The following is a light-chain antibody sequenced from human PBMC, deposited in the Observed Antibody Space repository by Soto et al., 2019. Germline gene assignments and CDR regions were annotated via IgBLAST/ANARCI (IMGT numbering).Light chain of an antibody. CDR1: QSISDT. Sequence: EIVMTQSPATLSVSPGGRATLSCRASQSISDTLAWYQQKPRQAPRLLIYGASTRAPGFSARFSGSGSGTDFTLPISSLQYEDFAVYYCQQYNNWTWTFGQGTKVEIK. J-gene: IGKJ1*01. CDR2: GAS. V-gene: IGKV3-15*01. CDR3: QQYNNWTWT.